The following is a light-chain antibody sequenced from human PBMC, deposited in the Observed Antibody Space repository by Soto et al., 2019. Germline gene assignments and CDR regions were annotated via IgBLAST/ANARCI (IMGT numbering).Light chain of an antibody. Sequence: EILMTQSPATLSVSPGERATLSCRASQSVRSSLAWYQQKPGQAPRLLIYDASTRATGIPARFSGSGSGTEFTLTISSLQSEDFAVYYCQQYNNWPGTFGQGTKVEIK. CDR3: QQYNNWPGT. V-gene: IGKV3-15*01. CDR2: DAS. CDR1: QSVRSS. J-gene: IGKJ1*01.